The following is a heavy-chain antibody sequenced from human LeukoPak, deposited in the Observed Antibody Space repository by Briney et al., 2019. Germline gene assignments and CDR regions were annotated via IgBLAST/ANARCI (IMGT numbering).Heavy chain of an antibody. CDR1: DYFSTAYY. CDR2: IRPDGHT. D-gene: IGHD5-12*01. V-gene: IGHV4-38-2*02. CDR3: ARQVATKGEWAFDV. Sequence: PSETLSLTCTVSDYFSTAYYWGWIRQPPGKGLEWMASIRPDGHTYTNSSLRNQLTVSADMSRNEFSLKLNSLTAADTAVYYCARQVATKGEWAFDVWGQGTVVTVSS. J-gene: IGHJ3*01.